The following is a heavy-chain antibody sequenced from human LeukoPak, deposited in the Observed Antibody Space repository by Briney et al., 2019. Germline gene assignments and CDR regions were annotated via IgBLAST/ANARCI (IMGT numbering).Heavy chain of an antibody. V-gene: IGHV4-34*01. Sequence: PSETLSLICAVYGGSFSGYYWSWIRQPPGKGLEWIGEINHSGGTNYNPSLKSRVTISVDTSKNLFSLKLSSVTAADTAVYYCARGLPGSDTMVRGVMKGWFDPWGQGTLVTVSS. CDR3: ARGLPGSDTMVRGVMKGWFDP. J-gene: IGHJ5*02. CDR2: INHSGGT. CDR1: GGSFSGYY. D-gene: IGHD3-10*01.